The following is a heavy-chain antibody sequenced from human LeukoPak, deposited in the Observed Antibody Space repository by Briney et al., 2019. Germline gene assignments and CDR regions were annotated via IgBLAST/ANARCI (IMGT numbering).Heavy chain of an antibody. CDR3: ARGLRGIMAGFDF. D-gene: IGHD3-16*01. CDR1: GGSMSSYY. CDR2: IYYTGSS. V-gene: IGHV4-59*01. Sequence: SETLALTCTVSGGSMSSYYWSWIRQPPGKGLEWIGYIYYTGSSSYNPSLKSRVTVSVDTSENQFSLKLSSVTAADTAVYYCARGLRGIMAGFDFWGQGTLATVSS. J-gene: IGHJ4*02.